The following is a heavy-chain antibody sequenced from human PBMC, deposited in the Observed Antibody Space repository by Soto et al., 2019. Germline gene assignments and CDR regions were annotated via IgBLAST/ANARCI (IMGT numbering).Heavy chain of an antibody. J-gene: IGHJ2*01. CDR3: ARGNHRWLQLWYFDL. Sequence: ASVKVSCKASGGTFSNYPISWVRQAPGQGLEWMGGIIPIFGTVNYAQKFQGRVTITADESTSTAYMELSSLRSEDTAVYYCARGNHRWLQLWYFDLWGRGTLVTVS. D-gene: IGHD5-12*01. CDR2: IIPIFGTV. CDR1: GGTFSNYP. V-gene: IGHV1-69*13.